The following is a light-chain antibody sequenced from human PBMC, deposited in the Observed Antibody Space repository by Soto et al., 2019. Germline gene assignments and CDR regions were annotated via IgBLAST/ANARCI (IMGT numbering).Light chain of an antibody. Sequence: DVVVTQSPLSLPVTLGQPASISCTSSQSLVYSDGNTYLKWFQQRPGQSPRRLIYRVSNRDSGVADTFSGSGSRPYFTVKNSRVEPDAVGVYCCMQGTPRPLAFGQGTKVEFK. CDR2: RVS. CDR1: QSLVYSDGNTY. J-gene: IGKJ1*01. V-gene: IGKV2-30*01. CDR3: MQGTPRPLA.